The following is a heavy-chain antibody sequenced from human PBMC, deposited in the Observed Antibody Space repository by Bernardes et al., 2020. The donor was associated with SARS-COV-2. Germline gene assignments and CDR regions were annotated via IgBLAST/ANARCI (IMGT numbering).Heavy chain of an antibody. D-gene: IGHD3-16*01. V-gene: IGHV3-21*01. CDR3: ARDLHEGGLRTFDY. Sequence: GGSLRLSCVVSGFTFSSFNMYWVRRAPGKGLECVSLISDRSTHIYYADSVKGRFSVSRDNTKNSMFLQMNNLRVEDTAIYYCARDLHEGGLRTFDYWGQGTLVTVSS. CDR1: GFTFSSFN. J-gene: IGHJ4*02. CDR2: ISDRSTHI.